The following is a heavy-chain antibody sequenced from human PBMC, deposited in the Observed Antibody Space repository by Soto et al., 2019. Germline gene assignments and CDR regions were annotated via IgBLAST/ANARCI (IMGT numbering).Heavy chain of an antibody. CDR2: IDDTGRT. V-gene: IGHV4-59*08. CDR3: ARPHGGPYAFDI. J-gene: IGHJ3*02. D-gene: IGHD2-15*01. CDR1: GGSISGGSISNYY. Sequence: QVLLQESGPGLVQPSETLSLTCFVSGGSISGGSISNYYWSWIRQPPGKGLEWIGYIDDTGRTNSHPSLASRVPISVDMSKNEISLKLTSVTAADTAVYYCARPHGGPYAFDIWGQGTMVTVSS.